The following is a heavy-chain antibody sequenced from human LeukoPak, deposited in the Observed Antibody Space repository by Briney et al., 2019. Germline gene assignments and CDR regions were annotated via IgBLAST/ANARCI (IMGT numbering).Heavy chain of an antibody. V-gene: IGHV3-11*04. Sequence: CIGLSGSPLDYADSVRGRFTISRDNAKNSLYLDMNSLRAEDTAVYYCARKDFSSGSFSYWGQGTLVTVPS. D-gene: IGHD3-22*01. CDR2: IGLSGSPL. J-gene: IGHJ4*02. CDR3: ARKDFSSGSFSY.